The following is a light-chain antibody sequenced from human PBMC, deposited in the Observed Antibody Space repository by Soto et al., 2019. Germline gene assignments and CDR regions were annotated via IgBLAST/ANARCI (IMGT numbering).Light chain of an antibody. CDR1: QTVSIN. CDR2: DVS. J-gene: IGKJ4*01. CDR3: HQHHDWPLT. V-gene: IGKV3-11*01. Sequence: EIVLTQSPAILSLSPGGRATLSCRASQTVSINLAWYQQRPGQAPRLLIYDVSNRATGIPARFSGSGSGTDFTLTISSLEPEDFAVYYCHQHHDWPLTFGGGTKVDIK.